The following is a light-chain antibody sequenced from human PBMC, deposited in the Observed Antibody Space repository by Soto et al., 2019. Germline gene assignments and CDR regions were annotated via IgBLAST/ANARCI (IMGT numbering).Light chain of an antibody. V-gene: IGKV1-39*01. Sequence: PMAQSPSSLSASVGDRISITCRASHTASNYVNWYQQKPGKAPTLLISATSTLQSGVPSRFSGSGSGTDFTLTITSLQPEDFAIYYCQQTYTTPRTFGQGTKVAIK. CDR3: QQTYTTPRT. J-gene: IGKJ1*01. CDR1: HTASNY. CDR2: ATS.